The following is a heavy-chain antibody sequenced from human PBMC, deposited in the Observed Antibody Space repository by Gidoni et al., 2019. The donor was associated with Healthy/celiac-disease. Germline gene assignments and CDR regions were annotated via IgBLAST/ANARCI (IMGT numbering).Heavy chain of an antibody. Sequence: EVQLLESGGGLVQPGGSLRFSCAASGFTFSSYAISWVRKAPGKGLEWVSAISGSGGRTYYADSGKGRFTISRDNPKNTLYLQMNSLRAEDTAVYYCARLYSGSYSCHAFDIWGQGTMVTVSS. V-gene: IGHV3-23*01. CDR2: ISGSGGRT. CDR3: ARLYSGSYSCHAFDI. CDR1: GFTFSSYA. D-gene: IGHD1-26*01. J-gene: IGHJ3*02.